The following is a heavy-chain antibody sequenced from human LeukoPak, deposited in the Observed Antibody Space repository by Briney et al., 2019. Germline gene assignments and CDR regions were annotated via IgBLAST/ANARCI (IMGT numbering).Heavy chain of an antibody. J-gene: IGHJ4*02. CDR1: GGSISSSSYY. Sequence: SETLSLTCTVSGGSISSSSYYWGWIRQPPGKGLEWIGSIYYSGSTYYNPSLKSRVTISVDTSKNQFSLKLSSVTAADTAVYYCAGGYCSSTSCRETSWGQGTLVTVSS. CDR3: AGGYCSSTSCRETS. D-gene: IGHD2-2*01. CDR2: IYYSGST. V-gene: IGHV4-39*07.